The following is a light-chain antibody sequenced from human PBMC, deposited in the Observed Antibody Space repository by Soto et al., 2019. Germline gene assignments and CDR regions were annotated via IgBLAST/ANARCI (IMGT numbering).Light chain of an antibody. CDR2: EVS. CDR1: SSDVGGYNY. J-gene: IGLJ2*01. V-gene: IGLV2-14*01. CDR3: SSYTSTGTYVV. Sequence: QYALTQPASVSGSPGQSITISCTGTSSDVGGYNYVSWYQQHPGKAPKLMIYEVSNRPSGVSNRFSGSKSGNTASLTISGLQAEDEADYYCSSYTSTGTYVVFGGGTKLTVL.